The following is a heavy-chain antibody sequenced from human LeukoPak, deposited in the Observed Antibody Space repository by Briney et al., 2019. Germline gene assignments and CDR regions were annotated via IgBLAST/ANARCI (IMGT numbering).Heavy chain of an antibody. V-gene: IGHV3-23*01. CDR2: ISNTGGST. CDR3: AKAPGYDYYYGMDV. Sequence: PGGSLRLSCAASGFTFNSYAMSWVRQAPGKGLEWVSSISNTGGSTYDADSVKGRFTISRDNSKNTLYLQMNSLRAEDTAVYYCAKAPGYDYYYGMDVWGHGTTVTVPS. J-gene: IGHJ6*02. CDR1: GFTFNSYA.